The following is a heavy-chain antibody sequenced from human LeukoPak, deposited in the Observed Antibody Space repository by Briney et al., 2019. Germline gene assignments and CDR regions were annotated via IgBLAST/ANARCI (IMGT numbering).Heavy chain of an antibody. Sequence: PGGSLRLSCAASGFTFSSYAMSWVRQAPGKGLEWVSAISGSGGSTYYADSVKGRFTISRGNSKNTLYLQMNNLRAEDTAVYYCARMQTRLFDYWGQGTLVTVSS. CDR1: GFTFSSYA. J-gene: IGHJ4*02. CDR3: ARMQTRLFDY. CDR2: ISGSGGST. V-gene: IGHV3-23*01.